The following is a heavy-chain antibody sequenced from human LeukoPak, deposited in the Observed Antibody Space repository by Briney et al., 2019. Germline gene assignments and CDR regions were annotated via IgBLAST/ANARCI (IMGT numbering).Heavy chain of an antibody. CDR3: AIGLPTLDESGIAAAGTYYYYGMDV. Sequence: ASVKVSCKASGYTLTSYGISWVRQAPGQGLEWMGWISAYNGNTNYAQKLQGRVTMTTDTSTSTAYMELRSLRSDDTAVYYCAIGLPTLDESGIAAAGTYYYYGMDVWGQGTTVTVSS. CDR2: ISAYNGNT. D-gene: IGHD6-13*01. V-gene: IGHV1-18*01. CDR1: GYTLTSYG. J-gene: IGHJ6*02.